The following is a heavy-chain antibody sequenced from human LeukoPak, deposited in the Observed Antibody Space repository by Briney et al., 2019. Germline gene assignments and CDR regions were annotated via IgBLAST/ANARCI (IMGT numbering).Heavy chain of an antibody. CDR2: IYTSGST. Sequence: SETLSLTCTVSGGSISSYYWSWIRQPAGKGLEWIGRIYTSGSTNYNTPLKSRVNISVDKSKNKFSLKRRSVTAADTAVYYCARDGIVVVPAAMGYYYYYYMDVWGKGTTVTVSS. CDR3: ARDGIVVVPAAMGYYYYYYMDV. D-gene: IGHD2-2*01. CDR1: GGSISSYY. V-gene: IGHV4-4*07. J-gene: IGHJ6*03.